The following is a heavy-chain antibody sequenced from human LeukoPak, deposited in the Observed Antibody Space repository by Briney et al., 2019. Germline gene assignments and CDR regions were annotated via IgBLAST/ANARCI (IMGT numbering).Heavy chain of an antibody. J-gene: IGHJ4*02. D-gene: IGHD3-9*01. CDR3: ARVLTVAAYDY. Sequence: PGGSLRLSCAASGFTFSNCWMRWARQAPGKGLEWVANIKEDGSEKYYVDSVKGRFTISRDNAKKLLYLQMNSLRVEDTAVYYCARVLTVAAYDYWGQGTLVTVSS. CDR1: GFTFSNCW. V-gene: IGHV3-7*01. CDR2: IKEDGSEK.